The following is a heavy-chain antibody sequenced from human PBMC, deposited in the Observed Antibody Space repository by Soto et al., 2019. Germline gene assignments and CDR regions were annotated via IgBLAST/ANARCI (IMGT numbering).Heavy chain of an antibody. Sequence: EVQLLESGGDLVQPGGSLRLSCAASGFTFASYAMSWVRQAPGKGLEWVSGIGGSGDSTYYADSVKGRFTISRDNSRNTVYLQMNSLRAEDTAVYYCARNLLTGYYSPFDYWGQGTLVTVSS. CDR1: GFTFASYA. V-gene: IGHV3-23*01. J-gene: IGHJ4*02. D-gene: IGHD3-9*01. CDR3: ARNLLTGYYSPFDY. CDR2: IGGSGDST.